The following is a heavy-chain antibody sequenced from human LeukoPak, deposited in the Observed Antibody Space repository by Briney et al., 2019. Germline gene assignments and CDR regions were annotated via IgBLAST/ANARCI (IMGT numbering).Heavy chain of an antibody. CDR2: IYYSGNT. J-gene: IGHJ3*02. CDR1: GGSISSGGYY. V-gene: IGHV4-31*01. Sequence: PSQTLSLTCTVSGGSISSGGYYWSWVRQHPGQGLEWIGYIYYSGNTYYNPSLKSLVTISVDTSKNQFSLKLSSVTAADTAVYYCARTYGSGLSAFDIWGQGTMVTVSS. CDR3: ARTYGSGLSAFDI. D-gene: IGHD3-10*01.